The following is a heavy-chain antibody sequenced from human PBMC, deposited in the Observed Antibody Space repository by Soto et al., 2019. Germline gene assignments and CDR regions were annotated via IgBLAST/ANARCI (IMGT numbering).Heavy chain of an antibody. V-gene: IGHV4-31*03. J-gene: IGHJ4*02. CDR3: ARLFPHSGSYLDY. CDR1: GGSISSGGYY. D-gene: IGHD1-26*01. CDR2: IYYSGST. Sequence: TLSLTCTVSGGSISSGGYYWSWIRQHPGKGLEWIGYIYYSGSTYYNPSLKSRVTISVDTSKNRFSLKLSSVTAADTAVYYCARLFPHSGSYLDYWGQGTLVTVSS.